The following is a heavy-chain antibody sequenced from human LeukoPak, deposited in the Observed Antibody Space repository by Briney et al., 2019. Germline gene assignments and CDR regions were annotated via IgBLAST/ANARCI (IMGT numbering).Heavy chain of an antibody. D-gene: IGHD3-10*01. CDR1: GFTFSDYW. V-gene: IGHV3-7*01. CDR3: ARSLWPADY. CDR2: IKQDGSDK. J-gene: IGHJ4*02. Sequence: GGSLRLSCAASGFTFSDYWMSWVRQAPGKGLEWVANIKQDGSDKKYVDSVKGRFTISRDSAKKSLYLQMDSLRAEDTAVYYCARSLWPADYWGQGTLVTVSS.